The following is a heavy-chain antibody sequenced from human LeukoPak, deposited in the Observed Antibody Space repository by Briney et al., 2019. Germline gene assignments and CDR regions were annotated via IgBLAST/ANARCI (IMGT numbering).Heavy chain of an antibody. CDR3: AREGYCPSTSCYLHS. D-gene: IGHD2-2*01. CDR2: IYTSGST. Sequence: SQTLSLTCTVSGGSISSGSYYWSWIRQPAGKGLEWIGRIYTSGSTNYNPSLKSRVTISVDTSKNQFSLKLSSVTAADTAVYYCAREGYCPSTSCYLHSWGQGALVTVSS. CDR1: GGSISSGSYY. J-gene: IGHJ4*02. V-gene: IGHV4-61*02.